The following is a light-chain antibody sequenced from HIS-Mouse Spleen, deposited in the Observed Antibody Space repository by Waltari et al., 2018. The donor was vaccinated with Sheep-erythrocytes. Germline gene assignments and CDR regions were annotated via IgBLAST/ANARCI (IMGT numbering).Light chain of an antibody. CDR3: QQYDNLLT. V-gene: IGKV1-33*01. CDR1: QDISNY. J-gene: IGKJ4*01. CDR2: DAS. Sequence: QMTQSPSSLSASVGDRVTITCQASQDISNYLNWYQQKPGKAPKLLIYDASNLETGVPSRFSGSGSGTDFTFTISSLQPEDIATYYCQQYDNLLTFGGGTKVEIK.